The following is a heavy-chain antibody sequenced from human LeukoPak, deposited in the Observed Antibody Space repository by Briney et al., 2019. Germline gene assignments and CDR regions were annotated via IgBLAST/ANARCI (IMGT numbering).Heavy chain of an antibody. CDR1: GFTFSSYA. CDR3: AKDLVSVSSGYYYDS. D-gene: IGHD3-22*01. CDR2: IRGTDGTT. Sequence: GGSLRLSCAASGFTFSSYAMTWVRQAPGKGLEWVSGIRGTDGTTYYADSVKGRFTISRDNSKNTLYLQMNSLRAEDTAVYYCAKDLVSVSSGYYYDSWGQGTLVTVSS. J-gene: IGHJ4*02. V-gene: IGHV3-23*01.